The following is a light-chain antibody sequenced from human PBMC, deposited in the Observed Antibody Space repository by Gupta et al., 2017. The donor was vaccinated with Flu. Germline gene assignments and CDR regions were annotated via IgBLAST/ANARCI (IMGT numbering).Light chain of an antibody. CDR2: SAT. CDR3: QQSYNPSIT. Sequence: DIQMTQSPSSLSASVGERVTITCRASQRIRSSLNWYQQKPEKAPKLLIYSATTLQIVVPSMFSGSCAGTDFTLTINSLQPEDLATYYCQQSYNPSITFGQGTRLEIK. CDR1: QRIRSS. V-gene: IGKV1-39*01. J-gene: IGKJ5*01.